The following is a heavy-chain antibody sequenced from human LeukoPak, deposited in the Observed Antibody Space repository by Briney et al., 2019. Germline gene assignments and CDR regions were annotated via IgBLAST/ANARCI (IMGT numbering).Heavy chain of an antibody. J-gene: IGHJ4*02. CDR1: GFTFSSNS. V-gene: IGHV3-48*02. CDR3: ASDPGTGASSGTFDY. Sequence: GGSLRLSCVASGFTFSSNSMNWVRQAPGKGLEWVSYISNTGGIIYYADSVKGRFTISRDNAKNSLYLQMNSLRDEDTAVYYCASDPGTGASSGTFDYWGQGTLVTVYS. D-gene: IGHD6-13*01. CDR2: ISNTGGII.